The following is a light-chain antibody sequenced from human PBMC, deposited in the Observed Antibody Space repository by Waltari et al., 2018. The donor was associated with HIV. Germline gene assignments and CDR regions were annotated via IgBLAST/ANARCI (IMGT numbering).Light chain of an antibody. Sequence: EIVMTQSPATLSVSPGERATLSCRASQSVSSNLAWYQQKPGQAPRLLIYGASTRATGIPARFSCSGSGTEFTLTISSLQSEDFAVYYCQQYNKAFGQGTKVEIK. CDR2: GAS. CDR3: QQYNKA. V-gene: IGKV3-15*01. J-gene: IGKJ1*01. CDR1: QSVSSN.